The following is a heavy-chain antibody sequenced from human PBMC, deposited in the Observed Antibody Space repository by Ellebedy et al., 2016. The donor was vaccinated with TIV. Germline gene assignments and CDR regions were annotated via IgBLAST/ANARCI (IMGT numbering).Heavy chain of an antibody. CDR2: ISSHNGNS. CDR3: ARTRYSSSWPDF. Sequence: AASVKVSCKASGYTFTTYDIKWVRQAPGQGLEWVGYISSHNGNSNYGKNFEGRVTMTTDRPTATVFMELGSLRSDDTAMYYCARTRYSSSWPDFWGQGTLVTVSS. CDR1: GYTFTTYD. V-gene: IGHV1-18*01. D-gene: IGHD5-18*01. J-gene: IGHJ4*02.